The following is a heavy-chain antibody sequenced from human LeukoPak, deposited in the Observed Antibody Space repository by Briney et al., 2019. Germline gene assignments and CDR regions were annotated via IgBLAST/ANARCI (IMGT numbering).Heavy chain of an antibody. CDR1: GYTFTGYY. D-gene: IGHD3-22*01. CDR2: INPNSGGT. J-gene: IGHJ4*02. Sequence: ASVKVSCKASGYTFTGYYMHWVRQAPGQGLELMGWINPNSGGTNYAQKFQGRVTMTRDTSISTAYMELSRLRSDDTAVYYCARDWRYYDSSGYLGYWGQGTLVTVSS. V-gene: IGHV1-2*02. CDR3: ARDWRYYDSSGYLGY.